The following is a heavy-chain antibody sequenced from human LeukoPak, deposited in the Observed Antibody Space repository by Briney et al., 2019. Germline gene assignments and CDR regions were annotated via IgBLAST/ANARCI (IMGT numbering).Heavy chain of an antibody. CDR1: GFTFSNYM. CDR3: ARYYFGSGKHALDV. V-gene: IGHV3-74*01. D-gene: IGHD3-10*01. Sequence: GGSLRLSCAASGFTFSNYMMHWVRQAPGKGLVWVSRIKSDGITITYADSVKGRFTISRDNAKNTLYLQMNSLRAEDTAVYSCARYYFGSGKHALDVWGRGTTVTVSS. J-gene: IGHJ6*02. CDR2: IKSDGITI.